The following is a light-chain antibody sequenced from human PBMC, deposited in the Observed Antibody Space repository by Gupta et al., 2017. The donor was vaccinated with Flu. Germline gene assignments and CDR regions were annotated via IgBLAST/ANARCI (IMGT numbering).Light chain of an antibody. CDR1: QSVTTY. CDR3: LHDTTSNT. CDR2: GVS. Sequence: SLGLLSLSPGERTTRYSRVSQSVTTYLKWYQQRTGQAPRLLIYGVSSRATGIPDRFSGSGSGTDFSLTISRLEAEDFAVYYWLHDTTSNTFGQGTKLEIK. V-gene: IGKV3-20*01. J-gene: IGKJ2*01.